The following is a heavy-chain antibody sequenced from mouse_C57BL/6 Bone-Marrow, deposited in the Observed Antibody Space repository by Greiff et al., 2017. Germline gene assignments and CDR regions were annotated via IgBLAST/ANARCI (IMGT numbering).Heavy chain of an antibody. CDR2: ISYDGSN. CDR3: ERGFYYGRPWFDY. D-gene: IGHD1-1*01. Sequence: EVQLVESGPGLVKPSPSLSLTCSVTGYSITSGYYWNLIRQFPGNKLEWMGYISYDGSNNYNPSLKNRSSLTRDTSKNPLFLKLNSVTTEDTATYYCERGFYYGRPWFDYWGQGTLVTVSA. V-gene: IGHV3-6*01. J-gene: IGHJ3*01. CDR1: GYSITSGYY.